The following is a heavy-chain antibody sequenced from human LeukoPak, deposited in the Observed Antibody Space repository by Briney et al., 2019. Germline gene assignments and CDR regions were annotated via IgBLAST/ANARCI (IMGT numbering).Heavy chain of an antibody. CDR3: ARDTRYSSRRPI. V-gene: IGHV3-48*01. Sequence: PGGSLRLSCAASGFTFSSYSMNWVRQAPGKGLEWVSYISSSSSTIYYADSVKGRFTISRDNAKNSLYLQMNSLRAEDTAVYYCARDTRYSSRRPIWGQGTTVTVSS. CDR1: GFTFSSYS. D-gene: IGHD6-13*01. CDR2: ISSSSSTI. J-gene: IGHJ3*02.